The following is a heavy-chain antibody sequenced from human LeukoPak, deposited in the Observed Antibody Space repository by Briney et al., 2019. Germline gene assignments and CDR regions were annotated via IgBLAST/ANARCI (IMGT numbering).Heavy chain of an antibody. J-gene: IGHJ6*03. CDR2: IIPIFGTA. V-gene: IGHV1-69*05. D-gene: IGHD6-6*01. CDR1: GGTFNSYA. CDR3: ARDGQLPRAGPNYYYYMDV. Sequence: GASVKVSCKASGGTFNSYAISWVRQAPGQGLEWMGGIIPIFGTANYAQKSQGRGTITTDESTNTAYMELSSLRSEDTAVYYCARDGQLPRAGPNYYYYMDVWGKGTTVTVSS.